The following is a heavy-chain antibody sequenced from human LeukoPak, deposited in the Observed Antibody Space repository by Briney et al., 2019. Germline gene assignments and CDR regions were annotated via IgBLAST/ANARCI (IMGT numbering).Heavy chain of an antibody. J-gene: IGHJ4*02. Sequence: GGSLRLSCAASGFTFSSYAMNWVRQAPGKGLEWVSAISGSGGSTYYADSVKGRFTISRDNSKNTLYLQMNSLRAEDTAVYYCAKDLSIAVAGTFDYWGQGTLVTVSS. D-gene: IGHD6-19*01. V-gene: IGHV3-23*01. CDR3: AKDLSIAVAGTFDY. CDR1: GFTFSSYA. CDR2: ISGSGGST.